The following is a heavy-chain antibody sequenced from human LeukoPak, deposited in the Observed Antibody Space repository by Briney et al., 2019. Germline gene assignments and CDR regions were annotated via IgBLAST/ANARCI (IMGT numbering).Heavy chain of an antibody. J-gene: IGHJ4*02. CDR1: GFSVRSYC. D-gene: IGHD3-10*01. CDR3: SLLWFGELLRADSYLIDY. Sequence: TGGSLRLSCAASGFSVRSYCMTWVRQAPGRGLEWVSVICTGGNTHYADSVKGRFTISRDISKNTVYLQMNSLRAEDTAVYYCSLLWFGELLRADSYLIDYWGQGIRVTVSS. V-gene: IGHV3-53*01. CDR2: ICTGGNT.